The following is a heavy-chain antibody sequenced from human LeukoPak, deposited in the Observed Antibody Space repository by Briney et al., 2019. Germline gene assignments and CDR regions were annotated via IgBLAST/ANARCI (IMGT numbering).Heavy chain of an antibody. CDR2: IKQDGSEK. J-gene: IGHJ4*02. CDR1: GFTFSSYW. CDR3: ARDRTYYDFWSGPKQIDY. Sequence: PGGSLRLSCAASGFTFSSYWMSWVRQAPGKGLEWVANIKQDGSEKYYVDSVKGRFTISRDNAKNSLYLQMNSLRAEDTAVYYCARDRTYYDFWSGPKQIDYWGQGTLVTVSS. V-gene: IGHV3-7*01. D-gene: IGHD3-3*01.